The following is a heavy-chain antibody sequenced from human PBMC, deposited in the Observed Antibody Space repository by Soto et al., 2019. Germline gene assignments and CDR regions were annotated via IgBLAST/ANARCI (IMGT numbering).Heavy chain of an antibody. CDR3: ARGRYGDY. CDR1: GYTFTSYG. J-gene: IGHJ4*02. Sequence: QVHLVQSGAEVKKPGASVKVSCKGSGYTFTSYGITWVRQAPGQGLEWMGWISAHNGNTDYAQKLQGRVTVTRDTCTSTAYMELMSLRSDDTAVYYCARGRYGDYWGQGALVTVSS. CDR2: ISAHNGNT. V-gene: IGHV1-18*01. D-gene: IGHD1-1*01.